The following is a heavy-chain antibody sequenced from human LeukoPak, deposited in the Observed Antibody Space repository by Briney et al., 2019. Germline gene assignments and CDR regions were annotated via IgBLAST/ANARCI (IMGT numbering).Heavy chain of an antibody. CDR3: ARKPTAMVTVVWFDP. CDR1: GGSISSSNW. Sequence: PSGTLSLTCAVSGGSISSSNWWSWVRQPPGKGLEWIGEIYHSGSTNYNPSLKSRVTISVDKSKNQFSLKLSSVTAADTAVYYCARKPTAMVTVVWFDPWGQGTLVTVSS. D-gene: IGHD5-18*01. J-gene: IGHJ5*02. CDR2: IYHSGST. V-gene: IGHV4-4*02.